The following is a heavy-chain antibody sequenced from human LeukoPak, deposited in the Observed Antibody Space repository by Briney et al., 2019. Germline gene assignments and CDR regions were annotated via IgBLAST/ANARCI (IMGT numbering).Heavy chain of an antibody. V-gene: IGHV3-13*01. J-gene: IGHJ4*02. Sequence: GGSLRLSCAASGFTFSSYDMHWVRQATGKGLEWVSAIGTAGDTYYPGSVKGRFTISRENAKNSLYLQMNSLRAEDTAVYYCAKDRVGATPYYFNYWGQGTLVTVSS. CDR2: IGTAGDT. CDR1: GFTFSSYD. D-gene: IGHD1-26*01. CDR3: AKDRVGATPYYFNY.